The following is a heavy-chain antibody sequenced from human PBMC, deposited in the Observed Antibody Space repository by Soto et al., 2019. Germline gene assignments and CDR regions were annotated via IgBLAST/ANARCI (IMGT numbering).Heavy chain of an antibody. CDR2: IIPIFGTA. V-gene: IGHV1-69*12. Sequence: QVQLVQSGAAVKKPGSSVKVSCKASGGTFSSYAISWVRQAPGQGLEWMGGIIPIFGTANYAQKFQGRVTITADESTSTAYMELSSLRSEDTAVYYCARVGRPDYGGRRGYFDYWGQGTLVTVSS. CDR1: GGTFSSYA. J-gene: IGHJ4*02. CDR3: ARVGRPDYGGRRGYFDY. D-gene: IGHD4-17*01.